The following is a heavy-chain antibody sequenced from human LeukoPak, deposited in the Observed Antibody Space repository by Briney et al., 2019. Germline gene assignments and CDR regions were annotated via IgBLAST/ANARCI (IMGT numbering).Heavy chain of an antibody. J-gene: IGHJ4*02. CDR1: GASISSGRNC. V-gene: IGHV4-61*02. CDR3: ARDVYDSSGYYLDY. CDR2: MYPSGST. Sequence: SQTLSLTCTVSGASISSGRNCWGWIRQPAGKGLEWIGRMYPSGSTNYNPSLKSRVTILVDTSKNQFSLKLSSVTAADTALYYCARDVYDSSGYYLDYWGQGTLVTVSS. D-gene: IGHD3-22*01.